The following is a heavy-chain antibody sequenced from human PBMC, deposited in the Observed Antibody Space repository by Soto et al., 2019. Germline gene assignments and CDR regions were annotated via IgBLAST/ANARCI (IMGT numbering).Heavy chain of an antibody. Sequence: QVQLMEPGGGVVQPGRSLRLSYAASGFTISSYAMHWSRQAPGKGMERVAVISYDGSNKYYADSVKGRFTISRDNSKNTLYLQMNSLRAEDTAVYYCAREIERLLGCWGQGSLVTVCS. D-gene: IGHD3-3*01. CDR1: GFTISSYA. CDR3: AREIERLLGC. V-gene: IGHV3-30-3*01. J-gene: IGHJ4*02. CDR2: ISYDGSNK.